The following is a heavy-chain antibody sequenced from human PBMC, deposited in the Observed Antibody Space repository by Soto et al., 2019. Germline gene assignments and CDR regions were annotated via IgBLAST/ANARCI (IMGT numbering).Heavy chain of an antibody. J-gene: IGHJ4*02. CDR3: AKDRSIAAAHPDY. V-gene: IGHV3-30*18. D-gene: IGHD6-13*01. CDR2: ISYDGSNK. Sequence: QVQLVESGGGVVQPGRSLRLSCAASGFTFSSYGMHWVRQAPGKGLEWVAVISYDGSNKYYADSVKGRFTISRDNSKNTLYLQMNSLRAEDTAVYYCAKDRSIAAAHPDYWGQGTLVTVSS. CDR1: GFTFSSYG.